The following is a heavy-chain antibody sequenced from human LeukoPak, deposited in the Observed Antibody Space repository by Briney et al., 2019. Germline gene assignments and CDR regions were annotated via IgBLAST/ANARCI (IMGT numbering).Heavy chain of an antibody. CDR2: ISRSGDNT. CDR1: GFTFSCYT. Sequence: GGSLRLSCAASGFTFSCYTISWVRQAPGKGLEWVSAISRSGDNTYYADSVEGRFTISRDNSKNTLYLQMNSLRAEDTAVFYCARLYGDHGDSWGQGTLVTVSS. V-gene: IGHV3-23*01. J-gene: IGHJ4*02. D-gene: IGHD4-17*01. CDR3: ARLYGDHGDS.